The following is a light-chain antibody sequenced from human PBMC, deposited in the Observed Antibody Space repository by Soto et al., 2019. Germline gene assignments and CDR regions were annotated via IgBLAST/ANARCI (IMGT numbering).Light chain of an antibody. V-gene: IGKV3-20*01. J-gene: IGKJ5*01. CDR3: QQYDSSPIT. CDR2: GAS. Sequence: ILLTQSPGTLSVSPGETASLSCRASHGVSAYLAWYQHKLGQAPRLLIYGASRRATGIPDRFSGSGSGTDFTLTISRLGPEDFAVYYCQQYDSSPITFGQGTRLEIK. CDR1: HGVSAY.